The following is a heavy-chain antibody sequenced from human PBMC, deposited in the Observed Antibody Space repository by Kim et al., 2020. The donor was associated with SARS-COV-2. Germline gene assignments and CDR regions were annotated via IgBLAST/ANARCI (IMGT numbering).Heavy chain of an antibody. CDR1: GFTFSSYG. J-gene: IGHJ4*02. V-gene: IGHV3-30*18. CDR3: AKDSVITEGPVDY. D-gene: IGHD2-21*01. Sequence: GWSLRLSCAASGFTFSSYGMHWVRQAPGKGLEWVAVISYDGSNKYYADSVKGRFTISRDNSKNTLYLQMNSLRAEDTAVYYCAKDSVITEGPVDYWGQGTLVTVSS. CDR2: ISYDGSNK.